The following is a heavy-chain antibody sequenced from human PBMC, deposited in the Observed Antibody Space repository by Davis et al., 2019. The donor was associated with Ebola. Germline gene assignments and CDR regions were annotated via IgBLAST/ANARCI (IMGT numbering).Heavy chain of an antibody. Sequence: GGSLRLSCAASGFTFTSYNMNWVRQPPGKGLEWVSSISSSSSDFIYYADSVKGRFTISRDNAKNSLFLQMNSLRDDDTAVYYCARDRSSSLWDNWFDPWGQGTLVTVSS. CDR1: GFTFTSYN. CDR2: ISSSSSDFI. J-gene: IGHJ5*02. D-gene: IGHD6-6*01. V-gene: IGHV3-21*01. CDR3: ARDRSSSLWDNWFDP.